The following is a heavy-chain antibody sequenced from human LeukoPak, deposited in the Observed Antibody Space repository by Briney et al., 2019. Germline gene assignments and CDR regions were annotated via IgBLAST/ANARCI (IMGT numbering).Heavy chain of an antibody. CDR3: AGKTPGTAYEY. CDR1: GYTFTSYG. V-gene: IGHV1-18*01. Sequence: ASVKVSCKASGYTFTSYGISWVRQAPGQGLEWMGWISAYNGNTNYAQKLQGRVTMTTDTSTGTAYMELRSLTSDDTAVYYCAGKTPGTAYEYWGQGTLVTVSS. CDR2: ISAYNGNT. J-gene: IGHJ4*02. D-gene: IGHD6-13*01.